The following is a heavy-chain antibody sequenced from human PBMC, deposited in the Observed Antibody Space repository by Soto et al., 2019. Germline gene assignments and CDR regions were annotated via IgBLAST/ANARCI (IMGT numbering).Heavy chain of an antibody. CDR2: IYYSGST. Sequence: SETLSLTCTVSGGSISSSSYYWGWIRQPPGKGLEWIGSIYYSGSTYYNPSLKSRVTISVDTSKNQFSLKLSSVTAADTAVYYCARHLSITIFGVVKDYWGQGTLVTVSS. CDR3: ARHLSITIFGVVKDY. J-gene: IGHJ4*02. D-gene: IGHD3-3*01. CDR1: GGSISSSSYY. V-gene: IGHV4-39*01.